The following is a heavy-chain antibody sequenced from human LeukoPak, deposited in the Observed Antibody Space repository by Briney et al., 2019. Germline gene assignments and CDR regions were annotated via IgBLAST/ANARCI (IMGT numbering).Heavy chain of an antibody. J-gene: IGHJ5*02. CDR1: GDSINDYY. Sequence: SETLSLTCTVSGDSINDYYWSWIRQPPGKGLEWIAYVCSGGRTNYNPSLKSRVTISLDTSKSQFSLKLTSVTAADTAVYYCAGNKNHLGDTNWFAPWGQGTLVIVSS. CDR3: AGNKNHLGDTNWFAP. V-gene: IGHV4-59*03. D-gene: IGHD4-17*01. CDR2: VCSGGRT.